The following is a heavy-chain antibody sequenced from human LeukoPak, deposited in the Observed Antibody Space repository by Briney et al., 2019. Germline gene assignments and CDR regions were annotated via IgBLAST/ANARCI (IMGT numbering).Heavy chain of an antibody. CDR3: ARIIVVVPSAIPDYGDYYFHY. Sequence: PGGSLRLSCAASGFTVSTNYVNWVRQAPGKGLEWVSVLYSGGFTYYADSVKGRFSISRDSSKNTLYLQMDSLRAEDTAVYFCARIIVVVPSAIPDYGDYYFHYWGQGTLVTVSS. CDR2: LYSGGFT. J-gene: IGHJ4*02. CDR1: GFTVSTNY. V-gene: IGHV3-66*02. D-gene: IGHD2-2*02.